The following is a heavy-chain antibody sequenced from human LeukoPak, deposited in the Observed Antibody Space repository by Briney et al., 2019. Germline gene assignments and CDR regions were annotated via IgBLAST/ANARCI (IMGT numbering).Heavy chain of an antibody. J-gene: IGHJ3*02. D-gene: IGHD5-24*01. CDR1: GYTFTSYY. V-gene: IGHV1-46*01. CDR3: ARIRDGYNDAYDI. CDR2: INPSDGST. Sequence: ASVKVSCKASGYTFTSYYIHLVRQAPGQGFEWMAIINPSDGSTTNSQKFQGRVTTTRDTSTSTVYMELSGLRSEDTALYYCARIRDGYNDAYDIWGQGTMVTVSS.